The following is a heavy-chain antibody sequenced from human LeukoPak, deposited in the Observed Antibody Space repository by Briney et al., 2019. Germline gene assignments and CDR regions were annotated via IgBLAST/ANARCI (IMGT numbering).Heavy chain of an antibody. CDR2: IYYSGST. J-gene: IGHJ2*01. V-gene: IGHV4-59*12. CDR1: GGSISSYY. CDR3: ARDYYFNSSGYYYWYFGL. D-gene: IGHD3-22*01. Sequence: SETLSLTCTVSGGSISSYYWSWIRQPPGKGLEWIGYIYYSGSTNYNPSLKSRVTMSVDTSKNQFSLKLSSVTAADTAVYYCARDYYFNSSGYYYWYFGLWGRGTLVTVSS.